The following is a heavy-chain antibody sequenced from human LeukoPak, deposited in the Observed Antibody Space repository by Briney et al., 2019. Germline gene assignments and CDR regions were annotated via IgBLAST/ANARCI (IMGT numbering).Heavy chain of an antibody. Sequence: GGSLRLSCAASGFTVSSNYMSWVRQAPGKGLEWVSVIYSGGSTYYADSVKGRFTISRDNSKNTLYLQMNSLRAEDTAVYYCARDPPDPSCGGDCYSGYFDYWGQGTLVTVSS. J-gene: IGHJ4*02. CDR3: ARDPPDPSCGGDCYSGYFDY. CDR1: GFTVSSNY. V-gene: IGHV3-66*01. CDR2: IYSGGST. D-gene: IGHD2-21*02.